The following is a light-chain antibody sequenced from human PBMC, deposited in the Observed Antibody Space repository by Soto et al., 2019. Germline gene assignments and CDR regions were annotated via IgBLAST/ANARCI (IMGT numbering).Light chain of an antibody. CDR2: EVS. V-gene: IGLV2-14*01. CDR1: SNDIGAYKY. Sequence: QSALTQPASVSGSPGQSITISCTGSSNDIGAYKYVSWYQQYPGKVPKLIIFEVSNRPSGVSNRFSGSKSGNTASLTIAGLQAEDEADYHCSSYTTGSTLYVFGGGTKVTVL. CDR3: SSYTTGSTLYV. J-gene: IGLJ1*01.